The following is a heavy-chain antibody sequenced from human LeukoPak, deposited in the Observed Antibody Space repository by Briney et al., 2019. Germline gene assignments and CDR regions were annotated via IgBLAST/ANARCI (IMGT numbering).Heavy chain of an antibody. V-gene: IGHV3-74*01. CDR1: EFTFSTYC. CDR2: INSDGTNT. D-gene: IGHD3-10*01. J-gene: IGHJ6*02. Sequence: GGSLRLSCAASEFTFSTYCMHWVRQAPGKGLVWVSRINSDGTNTDYADSVKGRFTISRDNAKNTLYMQMNSLRVDDTAVYYCARVPFPYYYGSGSSPDYYYYGMDVWGQGTTVTVSS. CDR3: ARVPFPYYYGSGSSPDYYYYGMDV.